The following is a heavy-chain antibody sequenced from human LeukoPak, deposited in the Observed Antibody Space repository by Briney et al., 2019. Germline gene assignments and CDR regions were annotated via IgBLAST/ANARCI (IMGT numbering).Heavy chain of an antibody. J-gene: IGHJ4*02. CDR1: GGSISYYY. V-gene: IGHV4-59*01. CDR2: IDYSGST. D-gene: IGHD1-26*01. CDR3: ARVGATTFRFDY. Sequence: SETLSLTCTVPGGSISYYYWSWIRQPPGKGLEWIGYIDYSGSTNYNPSLKSRVTISVDTSKNQFSLKLSSVTAADTAVYYCARVGATTFRFDYWGQGTLVTVSS.